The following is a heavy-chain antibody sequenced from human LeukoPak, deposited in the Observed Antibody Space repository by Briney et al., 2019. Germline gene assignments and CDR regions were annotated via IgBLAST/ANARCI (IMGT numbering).Heavy chain of an antibody. CDR2: ISASGST. CDR3: ARHATGSYSVPWLDP. V-gene: IGHV4-59*08. J-gene: IGHJ5*02. CDR1: GASISSHY. Sequence: PSETLSLTCTVSGASISSHYWSWVRQTPGKGLEWIGCISASGSTSYSHSLKSRVTIFADTSRNQFALTLSSVTAADTAVYYCARHATGSYSVPWLDPWGQGTLVTVSS. D-gene: IGHD3-10*01.